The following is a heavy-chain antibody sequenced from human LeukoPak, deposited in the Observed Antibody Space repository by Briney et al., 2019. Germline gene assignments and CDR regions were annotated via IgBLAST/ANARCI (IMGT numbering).Heavy chain of an antibody. CDR3: ARVGWLRRAFFQD. D-gene: IGHD5-24*01. CDR2: ISHSGST. V-gene: IGHV4-59*01. CDR1: GDSIKTYF. Sequence: PSETLTLTCNVSGDSIKTYFWSWIRQPPGKGLEWLGYISHSGSTNYTPSLKSRVTLSMDTSKNQFSLSLTSVTAADTAVYYCARVGWLRRAFFQDWGQGTLVTVSS. J-gene: IGHJ1*01.